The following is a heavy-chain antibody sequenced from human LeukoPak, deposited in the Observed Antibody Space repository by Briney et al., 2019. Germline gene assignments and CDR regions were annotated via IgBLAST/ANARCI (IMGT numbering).Heavy chain of an antibody. J-gene: IGHJ4*02. Sequence: SETLSLTCAVYGGSFSGYHWSWIRQPPGKGLEWIGEINHSGSTNYNPSLKSRVTISVDTSKNQFSLKLSSVTAADTAVYYCASTGYSSSWYPTYDYWGQGTLVTVSS. V-gene: IGHV4-34*01. CDR2: INHSGST. CDR1: GGSFSGYH. CDR3: ASTGYSSSWYPTYDY. D-gene: IGHD6-13*01.